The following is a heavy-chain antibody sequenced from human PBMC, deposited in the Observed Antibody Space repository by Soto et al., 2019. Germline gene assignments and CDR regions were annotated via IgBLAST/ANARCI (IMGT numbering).Heavy chain of an antibody. V-gene: IGHV6-1*01. CDR2: TYYRSKWYN. Sequence: SHTLSLTCAISGDSVSSNSAALNWIRQSPSRGLEWLGRTYYRSKWYNDYAVSVKSRITINPDTSKNQFSLQLNSVTPEDTAVYYCARAWGGSYSGGMDVWGQGTTVNVS. CDR3: ARAWGGSYSGGMDV. CDR1: GDSVSSNSAA. D-gene: IGHD1-26*01. J-gene: IGHJ6*02.